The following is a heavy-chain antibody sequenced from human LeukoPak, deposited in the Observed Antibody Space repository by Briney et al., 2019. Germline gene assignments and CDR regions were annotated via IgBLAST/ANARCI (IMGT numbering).Heavy chain of an antibody. D-gene: IGHD5-24*01. CDR2: NSGST. CDR1: GGSISSSSYY. CDR3: AREDDGYKKNFDY. J-gene: IGHJ4*02. V-gene: IGHV4-39*02. Sequence: SETLSLTCTVSGGSISSSSYYWGWIRQPPGQGLEWIGSNSGSTYYNPSLKSRVTISVDTSKNQFSLKLSSVTAADTAVYYCAREDDGYKKNFDYWGQGTLVTVSS.